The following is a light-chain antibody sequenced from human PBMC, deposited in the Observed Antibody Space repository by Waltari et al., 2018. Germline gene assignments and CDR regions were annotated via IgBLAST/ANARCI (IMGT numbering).Light chain of an antibody. V-gene: IGKV2-40*01. J-gene: IGKJ3*01. CDR2: AVS. CDR3: MQSVEFPFT. CDR1: QSLLNSDGYTY. Sequence: IVMTQTPLSLAATPGEPASISCRSSQSLLNSDGYTYLDWYLQKPGQSPQLLIYAVSDRFSGVPDRFSGSGSRNDFTLKISRVEAEDVGVYYCMQSVEFPFTFGPGTKLDIK.